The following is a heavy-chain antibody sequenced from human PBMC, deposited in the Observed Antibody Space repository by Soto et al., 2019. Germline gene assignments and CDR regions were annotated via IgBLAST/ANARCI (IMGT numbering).Heavy chain of an antibody. CDR1: GYSFTSYW. D-gene: IGHD1-26*01. CDR2: IDPSDSYT. Sequence: PGESLKISCKGSGYSFTSYWISWVRQMPGKGLEWMGRIDPSDSYTNYSPSFQGHVTISADKSISTAYLQWSSLKVEDTAVYYCAKDLPGELLPTCFDSWGQGILVTVSS. V-gene: IGHV5-10-1*01. CDR3: AKDLPGELLPTCFDS. J-gene: IGHJ5*01.